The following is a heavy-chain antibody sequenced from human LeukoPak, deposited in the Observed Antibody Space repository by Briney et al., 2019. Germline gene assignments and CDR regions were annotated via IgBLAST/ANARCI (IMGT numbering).Heavy chain of an antibody. D-gene: IGHD3-3*01. CDR2: ISASGHIS. V-gene: IGHV3-23*01. J-gene: IGHJ3*02. Sequence: GVSQRLSCTPSRITFSIFAKNWPRHPLREALEWVSIISASGHISNYAESVKGRFTISRDNSKNTLYLQMNTLGVEDTAIYYCAMEGFDIWGQGTMVTVSS. CDR1: RITFSIFA. CDR3: AMEGFDI.